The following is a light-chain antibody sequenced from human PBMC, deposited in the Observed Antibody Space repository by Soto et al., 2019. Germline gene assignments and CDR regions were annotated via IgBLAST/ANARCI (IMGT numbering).Light chain of an antibody. Sequence: DSQTTQSPSCLSASVGDRVTSSCQASQDISNHLNWYQQKPGKAPRLLIYDASNLETGVPSRFSGSGSGTDFTVTISSLQPEDIATYYCQQYDSFPITFGQGTRLEIK. V-gene: IGKV1-33*01. CDR2: DAS. CDR3: QQYDSFPIT. CDR1: QDISNH. J-gene: IGKJ5*01.